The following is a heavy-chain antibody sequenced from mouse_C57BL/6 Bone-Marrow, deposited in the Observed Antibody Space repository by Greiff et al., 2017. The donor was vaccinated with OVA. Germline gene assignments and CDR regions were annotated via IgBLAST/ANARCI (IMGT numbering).Heavy chain of an antibody. CDR3: ASHRTPYYFDY. Sequence: VQVVESGPELVKPGASVKISCKASGYAFSSSWMNWVKQGPGKGLEWIGRIYPGDGDTNYNGKFTGKVTLTADKSSSTVYMQLSSLTSEDSAVYFCASHRTPYYFDYWGQGTTLTVSS. V-gene: IGHV1-82*01. J-gene: IGHJ2*01. CDR1: GYAFSSSW. CDR2: IYPGDGDT.